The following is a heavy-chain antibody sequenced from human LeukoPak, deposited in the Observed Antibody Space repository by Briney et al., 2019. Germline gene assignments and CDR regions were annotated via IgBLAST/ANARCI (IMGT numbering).Heavy chain of an antibody. Sequence: SETLSLTCTVSGGSVSSSIYYWGWIRQPPGKGLEWIGSIYYSGSTSYNPSLNSRVTISVYTSKNQFSLKLTSVTAADTAVYYCASRNDILTGYVFDFWGQGTLVTVSS. CDR1: GGSVSSSIYY. D-gene: IGHD3-9*01. CDR2: IYYSGST. J-gene: IGHJ4*02. V-gene: IGHV4-39*01. CDR3: ASRNDILTGYVFDF.